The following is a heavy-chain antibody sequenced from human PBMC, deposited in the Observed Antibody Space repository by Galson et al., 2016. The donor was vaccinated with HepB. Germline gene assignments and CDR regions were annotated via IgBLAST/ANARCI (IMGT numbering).Heavy chain of an antibody. D-gene: IGHD4-17*01. CDR1: GFSLKNHG. J-gene: IGHJ2*01. CDR2: VGWDGDKN. Sequence: SLRLSCAASGFSLKNHGMHWVRQAPGKGLEWVAVVGWDGDKNNYEDSVKGRFTISRDNSKNTLYLQMGSLTAEATAVYYWARDPDGDFNWYFDLWGRGTLVTVSS. CDR3: ARDPDGDFNWYFDL. V-gene: IGHV3-33*01.